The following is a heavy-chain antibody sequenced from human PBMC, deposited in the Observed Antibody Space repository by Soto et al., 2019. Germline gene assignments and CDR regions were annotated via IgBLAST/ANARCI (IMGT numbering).Heavy chain of an antibody. V-gene: IGHV1-8*01. CDR1: GYTFTSYD. CDR3: ARPRITMVRGVIMRGWFAP. CDR2: MNPNSGNT. Sequence: QVQLVQSGAEVKKPGASVKVSCKASGYTFTSYDINWVRQATGQGLEWMGWMNPNSGNTGYAQKFQGRVTMTRNTSISTAYMELSSLRSEDTAVYYCARPRITMVRGVIMRGWFAPWGQGTLVTVSS. D-gene: IGHD3-10*01. J-gene: IGHJ5*02.